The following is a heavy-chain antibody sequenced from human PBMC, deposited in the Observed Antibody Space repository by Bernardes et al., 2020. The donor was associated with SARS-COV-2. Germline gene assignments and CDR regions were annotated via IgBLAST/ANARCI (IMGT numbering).Heavy chain of an antibody. V-gene: IGHV1-2*02. D-gene: IGHD5-18*01. J-gene: IGHJ3*02. CDR1: GYTFTGYY. CDR2: INPNSGGT. CDR3: SRIGDTSSQNAFDI. Sequence: ASVKVSCMASGYTFTGYYMHWVRQAPGQGLEWMGWINPNSGGTNYAQKFLGRVTMTRDTSISTAYMELSRLRSDDTAVYYCSRIGDTSSQNAFDIWGQGTMVTVSS.